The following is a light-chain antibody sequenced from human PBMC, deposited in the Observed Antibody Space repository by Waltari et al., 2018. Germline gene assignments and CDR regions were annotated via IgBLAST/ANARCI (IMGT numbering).Light chain of an antibody. CDR2: DTT. CDR1: SGAVSAAHY. J-gene: IGLJ3*02. Sequence: QTVVTQAPSLSVSPGGTVPLTSGLSSGAVSAAHYPYRFQQAPGQAPRTLTFDTTTRSSGVPDRFSGSILDNKAALTITGAQAEDECDYYCALSMGSGIWVFGGGTKLTVL. CDR3: ALSMGSGIWV. V-gene: IGLV8-61*01.